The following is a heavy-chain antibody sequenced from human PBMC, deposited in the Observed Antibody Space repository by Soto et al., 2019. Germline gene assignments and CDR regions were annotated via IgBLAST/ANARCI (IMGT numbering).Heavy chain of an antibody. CDR3: ARNKMYYYNSGNCSLDGFNI. Sequence: SETLSFTCAVSGYSISRGFYWGCIRQSPGKGLDWIGSIYHTGNTYYNASLRSRVTISVDTSTNQFSLKLTSVTAPATAVCHCARNKMYYYNSGNCSLDGFNIWGQGTM. V-gene: IGHV4-38-2*01. D-gene: IGHD3-22*01. CDR1: GYSISRGFY. J-gene: IGHJ3*02. CDR2: IYHTGNT.